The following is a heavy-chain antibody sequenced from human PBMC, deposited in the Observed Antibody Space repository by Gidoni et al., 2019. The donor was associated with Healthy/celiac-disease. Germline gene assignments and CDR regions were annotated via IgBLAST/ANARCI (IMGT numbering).Heavy chain of an antibody. J-gene: IGHJ5*02. CDR1: GGSISSYY. Sequence: QVQLQESGPGLVKPSETLYLTCTVSGGSISSYYWSWIRQPPGKGLEWIGYIYYSGSTNYNPSLKSRVTISVDTSKNQFSLKLSSVTAADTAVYYCARESCSGGSCPLAFDPWGQGTLVTVSS. D-gene: IGHD2-15*01. V-gene: IGHV4-59*01. CDR3: ARESCSGGSCPLAFDP. CDR2: IYYSGST.